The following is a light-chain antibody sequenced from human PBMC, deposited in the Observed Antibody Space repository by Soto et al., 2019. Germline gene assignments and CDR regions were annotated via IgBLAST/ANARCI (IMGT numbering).Light chain of an antibody. J-gene: IGKJ1*01. CDR2: DAS. CDR3: QQYNSYSWT. Sequence: DIQMTQSPSSLYAYVGDIVTITCRASQSISTYLNWYQQKPGKAPRLLIYDASSLESGVPSRFSGSGSGTEFTLTISSLQPDDFATYYCQQYNSYSWTFGQGTKVDI. CDR1: QSISTY. V-gene: IGKV1-5*01.